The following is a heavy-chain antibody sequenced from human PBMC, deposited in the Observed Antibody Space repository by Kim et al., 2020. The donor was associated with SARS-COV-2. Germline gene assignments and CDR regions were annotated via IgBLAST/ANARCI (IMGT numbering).Heavy chain of an antibody. CDR1: GFTFSSYS. V-gene: IGHV3-21*01. CDR3: ARVWGAYYDYVWGSRIDY. J-gene: IGHJ4*02. Sequence: GGSLRLSCAASGFTFSSYSMNWVRQAPGKGLEWVSSISSSSSYIYYADSVKGRFTISRDNAKNSLYLQMNSLRAEDTAVYYCARVWGAYYDYVWGSRIDYWGQGTLVTVSS. CDR2: ISSSSSYI. D-gene: IGHD3-16*01.